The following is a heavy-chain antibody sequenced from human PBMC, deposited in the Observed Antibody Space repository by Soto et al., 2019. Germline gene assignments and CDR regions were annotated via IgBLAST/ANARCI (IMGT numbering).Heavy chain of an antibody. CDR3: AKGGYHRYYYYYMDV. D-gene: IGHD3-22*01. CDR1: GFTFSSYA. V-gene: IGHV3-23*01. J-gene: IGHJ6*03. CDR2: ISGSGGST. Sequence: EVQLLESGGGLVQPGGSLRLSCAASGFTFSSYAMSWVRQAPGKGLEWVSAISGSGGSTYYADSVKGRFTISRDNSKNTLDLQMNSLRAEDTALYYCAKGGYHRYYYYYMDVWGKGTTVTVSS.